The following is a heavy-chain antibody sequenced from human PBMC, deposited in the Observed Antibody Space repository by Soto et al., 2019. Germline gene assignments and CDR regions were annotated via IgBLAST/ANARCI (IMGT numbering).Heavy chain of an antibody. CDR1: GYTFTSYY. Sequence: ASVKVSCKASGYTFTSYYMHWVRQAPGQGLEWMGIINPSGGSTSYAQKFQGRVTMTRDTSTSTVYMELSSLRSEDTAVYYCARDYERNYYDSSGYYPGDYWGQGTLVTVSS. D-gene: IGHD3-22*01. CDR2: INPSGGST. V-gene: IGHV1-46*01. CDR3: ARDYERNYYDSSGYYPGDY. J-gene: IGHJ4*02.